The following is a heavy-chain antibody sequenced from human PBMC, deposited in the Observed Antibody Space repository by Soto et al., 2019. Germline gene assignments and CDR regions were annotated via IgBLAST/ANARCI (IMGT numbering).Heavy chain of an antibody. D-gene: IGHD6-19*01. Sequence: KQSQTLSLTCAISGDSVSSNSAAWNWIRQSPSRGLEWLGRTYYRSKWYNDYAVSVKSRITINPDTSKNQFSLQLNSVTPDDTAVYYCAREGYSSCWYWFDPWGQGTLVTVSS. CDR2: TYYRSKWYN. V-gene: IGHV6-1*01. J-gene: IGHJ5*02. CDR1: GDSVSSNSAA. CDR3: AREGYSSCWYWFDP.